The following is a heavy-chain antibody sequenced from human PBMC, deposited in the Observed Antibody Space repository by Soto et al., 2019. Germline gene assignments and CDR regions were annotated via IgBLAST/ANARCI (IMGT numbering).Heavy chain of an antibody. CDR2: IKSKAHGGTT. Sequence: GGSLRLSCAASGFAFSNAWINWVRQAPGKGLEWVGRIKSKAHGGTTDFAAPVRGRFAISRDNAKNSLYLQMNSLRAEDTAVYYCATDKLGYCSDGRCYRPGYFENWGQGTPVTVS. J-gene: IGHJ4*02. CDR3: ATDKLGYCSDGRCYRPGYFEN. CDR1: GFAFSNAW. D-gene: IGHD2-15*01. V-gene: IGHV3-15*07.